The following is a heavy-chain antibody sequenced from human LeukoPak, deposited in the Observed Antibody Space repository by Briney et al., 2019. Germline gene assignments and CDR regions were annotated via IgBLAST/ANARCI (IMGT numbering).Heavy chain of an antibody. CDR1: GFTFSSYW. CDR2: IKQDGSEK. V-gene: IGHV3-7*01. CDR3: ARALDDPYYYYYMDV. D-gene: IGHD3-3*01. J-gene: IGHJ6*03. Sequence: PGGALRLSCAASGFTFSSYWMSWVRQAPGKGLEWVAHIKQDGSEKYYVDSVKGRFTISRDNAKNSLYLQMNSLRAEDTAVYYCARALDDPYYYYYMDVWGKGTTDSVSS.